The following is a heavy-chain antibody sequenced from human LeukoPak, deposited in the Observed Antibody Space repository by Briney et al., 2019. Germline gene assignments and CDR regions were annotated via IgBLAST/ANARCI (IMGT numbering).Heavy chain of an antibody. V-gene: IGHV3-23*01. D-gene: IGHD5-18*01. CDR2: ISGSGGST. CDR3: AKDHGSSHGNN. Sequence: GGSLRLSCAASGFTFSSYAMHWVRQAPGKGLEWVSAISGSGGSTYYADSVKGRFTISRDNSKNTLYLQMNSLRAEDTAVYYCAKDHGSSHGNNWGQGTLVTVSS. CDR1: GFTFSSYA. J-gene: IGHJ4*02.